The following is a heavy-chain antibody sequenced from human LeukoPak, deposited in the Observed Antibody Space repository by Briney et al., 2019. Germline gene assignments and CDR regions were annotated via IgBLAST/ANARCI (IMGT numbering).Heavy chain of an antibody. J-gene: IGHJ6*02. D-gene: IGHD4-17*01. CDR3: ARDEYYGDYYYYYGMDV. V-gene: IGHV1-69*13. CDR1: GGTFSSYA. CDR2: IIPTFGTA. Sequence: SVKVSCKASGGTFSSYAISWVRQAPGQGLEWMGGIIPTFGTANYAQKFQGRVTITADESTSTAYMELSSLRSEDTAVYYCARDEYYGDYYYYYGMDVWGQGTTVTVSS.